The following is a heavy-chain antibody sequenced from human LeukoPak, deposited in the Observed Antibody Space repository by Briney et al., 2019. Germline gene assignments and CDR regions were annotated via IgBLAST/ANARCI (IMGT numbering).Heavy chain of an antibody. CDR2: ISSSSSYI. CDR3: ARENIKDTVTNDY. D-gene: IGHD4-17*01. Sequence: GGSLRLSCEASGFTFSSYSMNWVRQAPGKGLEWVSSISSSSSYIYYADSVKGRFTISRDNAKNSLYLQMNSLRAEDTAVYYCARENIKDTVTNDYWGQGTLVTVSS. CDR1: GFTFSSYS. J-gene: IGHJ4*02. V-gene: IGHV3-21*01.